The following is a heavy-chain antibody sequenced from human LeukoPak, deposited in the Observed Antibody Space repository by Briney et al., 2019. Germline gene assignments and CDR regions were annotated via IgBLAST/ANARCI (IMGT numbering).Heavy chain of an antibody. V-gene: IGHV1-8*01. CDR3: ARGQSQQLVPDY. J-gene: IGHJ4*02. Sequence: ASVKVSCKASGYTFTSYDINWVRQATGQGLGWMGWMNPNSGNTGYAQKFQGRVTMTRNTSISTAYMELSSLRSEDTAVYYCARGQSQQLVPDYWGQGTLVTVSS. CDR2: MNPNSGNT. CDR1: GYTFTSYD. D-gene: IGHD6-13*01.